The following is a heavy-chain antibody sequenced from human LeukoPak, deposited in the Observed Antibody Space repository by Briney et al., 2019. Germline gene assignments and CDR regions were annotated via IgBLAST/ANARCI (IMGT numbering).Heavy chain of an antibody. CDR2: ISYDGSNK. J-gene: IGHJ4*02. CDR3: ARGLRGTIFGVVIEFDY. D-gene: IGHD3-3*01. CDR1: GFTFSSYA. Sequence: GGSLRLSCAASGFTFSSYAVHWVRQAPGKGLEWVAVISYDGSNKYYADSVKGRFTISRDNSKNTLYLQMNSLRAEDTAVYYCARGLRGTIFGVVIEFDYWGQGTLVTVSS. V-gene: IGHV3-30-3*01.